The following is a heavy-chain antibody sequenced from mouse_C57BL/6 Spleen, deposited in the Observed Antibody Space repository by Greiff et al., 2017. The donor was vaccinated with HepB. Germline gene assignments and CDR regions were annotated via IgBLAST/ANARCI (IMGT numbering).Heavy chain of an antibody. D-gene: IGHD5-1*01. V-gene: IGHV3-6*01. Sequence: EVHLVESGPGLVKPSQSLSLTCSVTGYSITSGYYWNWIRQFPGNKLEWMGYISYDGSNNYNPSLKNRISSTRDTSKNQFFLKLSSVTTEDTATYYCARGDLPHYFDDWGQGTTLTVSS. CDR1: GYSITSGYY. CDR2: ISYDGSN. J-gene: IGHJ2*01. CDR3: ARGDLPHYFDD.